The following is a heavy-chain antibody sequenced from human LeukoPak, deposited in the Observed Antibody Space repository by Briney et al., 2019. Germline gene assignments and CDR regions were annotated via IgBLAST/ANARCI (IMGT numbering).Heavy chain of an antibody. Sequence: SGTLSLTCAVSGGSISSSYWWSWIRPPPGKGLEWIGEIYHSGSTNYNLSLKSRVTISVDKSKNQFSLKLHSVTAADTAVYYCARDYCTSTTCPNWFDPWGQGTLVTVSS. CDR1: GGSISSSYW. D-gene: IGHD2-2*01. V-gene: IGHV4-4*02. J-gene: IGHJ5*02. CDR3: ARDYCTSTTCPNWFDP. CDR2: IYHSGST.